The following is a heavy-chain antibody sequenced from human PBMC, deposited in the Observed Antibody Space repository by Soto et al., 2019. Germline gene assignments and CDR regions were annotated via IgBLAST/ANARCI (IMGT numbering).Heavy chain of an antibody. CDR1: GFTFSDYA. J-gene: IGHJ4*02. D-gene: IGHD6-6*01. CDR3: ANDRSLSSSSSPRGDY. Sequence: EVQLLESGGGLVQPGESLRLSCVASGFTFSDYALRWVRLAPGKRLEWVSAIVAGGGSTFYAASVKCRFTVSRDNSKNTLYLQMNNLRAEDSAVYFCANDRSLSSSSSPRGDYWGQGTQVTVAS. V-gene: IGHV3-23*01. CDR2: IVAGGGST.